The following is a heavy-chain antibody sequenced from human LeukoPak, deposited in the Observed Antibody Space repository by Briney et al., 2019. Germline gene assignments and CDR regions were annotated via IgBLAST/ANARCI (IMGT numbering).Heavy chain of an antibody. J-gene: IGHJ4*02. CDR2: IYHSGST. V-gene: IGHV4-4*02. CDR1: GGSISSSNW. Sequence: PSGTLSLTCAVSGGSISSSNWWSWVRQPPGKGLEWIGEIYHSGSTNYNPSLKSRVTISVDKSKNQFSLKLSSVTAAGTAVYYCARLTYSSSWYFDYWGQGTLVTVSS. CDR3: ARLTYSSSWYFDY. D-gene: IGHD6-13*01.